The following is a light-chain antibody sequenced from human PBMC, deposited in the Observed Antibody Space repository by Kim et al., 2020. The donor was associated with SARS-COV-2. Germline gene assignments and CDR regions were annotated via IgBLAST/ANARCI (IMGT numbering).Light chain of an antibody. CDR1: QSISSY. V-gene: IGKV1-39*01. CDR2: AAS. CDR3: QQSYSMPPIT. Sequence: DIQMTQSPSSLSASVGHRVTITCRASQSISSYLNWYQQKPGKAPKLLIYAASSLQSGVPSRFSGSGSGTDFTLTISSLQPEDFATYYCQQSYSMPPITFGQGTRLEIK. J-gene: IGKJ5*01.